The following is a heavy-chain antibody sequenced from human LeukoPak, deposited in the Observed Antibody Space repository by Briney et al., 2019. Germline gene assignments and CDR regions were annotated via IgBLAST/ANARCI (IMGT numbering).Heavy chain of an antibody. CDR3: AKSPMIVVVTSFDY. J-gene: IGHJ4*02. V-gene: IGHV3-30-3*02. D-gene: IGHD3-22*01. CDR1: GFTFRTYA. Sequence: GGSLRLSCTVSGFTFRTYAMHWVRQAPGKGLEWVAVISTDGSNKYYADSVKGRFTISRDNSKNTLYLQMNSLRAEDTAVYYCAKSPMIVVVTSFDYWGQGTLVTVSS. CDR2: ISTDGSNK.